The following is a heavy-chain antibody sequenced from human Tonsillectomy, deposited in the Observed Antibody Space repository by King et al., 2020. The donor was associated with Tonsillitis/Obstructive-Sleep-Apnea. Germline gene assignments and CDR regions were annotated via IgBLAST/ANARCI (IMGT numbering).Heavy chain of an antibody. D-gene: IGHD2-21*02. J-gene: IGHJ4*02. CDR1: GGSISSSSYY. CDR3: ARQIVVVVTASRTYAFDY. Sequence: QMQLQESGPGLVKPSETLSLTCTVSGGSISSSSYYWGWIRQPPGKGLEWIGSIYYSGSTYYNPSLKSRVTISVDTSKNQFSLKLSSVTAADTAGYYCARQIVVVVTASRTYAFDYWGQGTLVTVSS. V-gene: IGHV4-39*01. CDR2: IYYSGST.